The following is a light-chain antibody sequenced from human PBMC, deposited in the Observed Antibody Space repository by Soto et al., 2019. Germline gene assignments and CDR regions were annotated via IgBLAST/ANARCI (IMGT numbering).Light chain of an antibody. CDR3: QQYKTWPPET. CDR2: GAT. Sequence: EIVLTQSPATLSVSPGERATLSCRASQSVSSSLAWYQQKPGQAPRLLIYGATIRATGIPARFTGSGSGTDYTLTISSLQSEDFAIYYCQQYKTWPPETFGQGTKVEIK. CDR1: QSVSSS. V-gene: IGKV3-15*01. J-gene: IGKJ1*01.